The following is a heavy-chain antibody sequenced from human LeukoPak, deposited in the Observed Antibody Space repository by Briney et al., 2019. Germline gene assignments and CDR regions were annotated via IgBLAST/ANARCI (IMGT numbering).Heavy chain of an antibody. D-gene: IGHD3-3*02. CDR1: GFTFSSYW. J-gene: IGHJ4*02. CDR2: INSDGSTT. CDR3: ARSALDY. V-gene: IGHV3-74*01. Sequence: GGPLRLSCAASGFTFSSYWMHWVRQAPGKGLVWVSLINSDGSTTSYADSVKGRFTISRDNAKNTLYLQMNSLRVEDTAVYYCARSALDYWGQGTLVTVSS.